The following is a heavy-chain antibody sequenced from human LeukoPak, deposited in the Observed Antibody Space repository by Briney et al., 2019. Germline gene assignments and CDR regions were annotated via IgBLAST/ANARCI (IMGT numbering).Heavy chain of an antibody. Sequence: ASVKVSCKASGGTFSNYAISWVRQAPGQGLDWMAGIIPIFGTANYAQKFQGRVTITADESTSTAYMELSSLRSEDTAVYYCARANEQFSLSNWFDPWGQGTLVTVSS. D-gene: IGHD1-1*01. J-gene: IGHJ5*02. CDR1: GGTFSNYA. CDR2: IIPIFGTA. V-gene: IGHV1-69*13. CDR3: ARANEQFSLSNWFDP.